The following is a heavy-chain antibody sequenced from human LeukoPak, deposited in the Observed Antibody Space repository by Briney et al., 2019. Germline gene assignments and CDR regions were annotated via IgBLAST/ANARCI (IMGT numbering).Heavy chain of an antibody. Sequence: PGGSLRLSCAASGFTFSNAWMSWVRQAPGKGLEWVGRIKSKTDGGTTDYAAPVKGRFTISRDDSKNTLYLQMNSLKTEDTAVYFCTTDLRYLDCLLSDSGHTSFDPWGQGTLVPVSS. J-gene: IGHJ5*02. D-gene: IGHD3-9*01. CDR1: GFTFSNAW. CDR2: IKSKTDGGTT. CDR3: TTDLRYLDCLLSDSGHTSFDP. V-gene: IGHV3-15*01.